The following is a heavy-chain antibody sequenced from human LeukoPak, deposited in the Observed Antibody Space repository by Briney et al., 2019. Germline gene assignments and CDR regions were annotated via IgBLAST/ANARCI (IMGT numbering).Heavy chain of an antibody. V-gene: IGHV4-59*01. CDR3: ASASRFGEPDAFDI. Sequence: SETLSLTCTVSGGSISSYYWSWIRQPPGKGLEWIGYIYYSGSTNYNPSLKSRVTISVDTSKNQFSLKLSSVTAADTAVYYCASASRFGEPDAFDIWGQGTMVTVSS. CDR2: IYYSGST. CDR1: GGSISSYY. D-gene: IGHD3-10*01. J-gene: IGHJ3*02.